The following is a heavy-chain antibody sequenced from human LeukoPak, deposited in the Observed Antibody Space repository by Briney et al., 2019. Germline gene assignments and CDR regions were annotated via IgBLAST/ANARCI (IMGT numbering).Heavy chain of an antibody. CDR2: INPNSGGT. Sequence: ASVKVSCKASGYTFTGYYMHWVRQAPGQGLEWMGWINPNSGGTNYAQKFQGRVTMTRDTSISTAYMELSRLRSDDTAVYYCARVNMVGDAFDIWGQGTMVTVSS. V-gene: IGHV1-2*02. CDR3: ARVNMVGDAFDI. J-gene: IGHJ3*02. D-gene: IGHD4/OR15-4a*01. CDR1: GYTFTGYY.